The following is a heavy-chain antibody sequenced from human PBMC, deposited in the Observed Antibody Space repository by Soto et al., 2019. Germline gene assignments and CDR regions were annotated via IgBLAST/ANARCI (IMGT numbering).Heavy chain of an antibody. V-gene: IGHV1-2*02. CDR1: GGTFSSYA. Sequence: QVQLVQSGAEVKKPGSSVKVSCKASGGTFSSYAISWVRQAPGQGLEWMGWINPNSGGTNYAQKFQGRVTMTRDTSISTAYMELSRLRSDDTAVYYCARAKDTAMANYYYGMDVWGQGTTVTVSS. CDR3: ARAKDTAMANYYYGMDV. J-gene: IGHJ6*02. CDR2: INPNSGGT. D-gene: IGHD5-18*01.